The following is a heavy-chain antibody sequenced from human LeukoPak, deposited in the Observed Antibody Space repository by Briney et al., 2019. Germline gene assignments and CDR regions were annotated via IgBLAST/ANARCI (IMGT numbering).Heavy chain of an antibody. CDR1: GFTFSSYA. Sequence: GGSLRLSCAASGFTFSSYAMSWVRQAPGKGLEWVSAISGSGGSTYYADSVKGRFTITRDKSKNTLSLQMNSLRAEDTAVYYCAQQVGYCSSGSCYFTYWGQGTLVTVSS. J-gene: IGHJ1*01. CDR2: ISGSGGST. D-gene: IGHD2-15*01. V-gene: IGHV3-23*01. CDR3: AQQVGYCSSGSCYFTY.